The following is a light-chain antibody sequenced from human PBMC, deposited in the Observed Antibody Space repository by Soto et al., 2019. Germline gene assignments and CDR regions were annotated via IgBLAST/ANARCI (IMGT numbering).Light chain of an antibody. V-gene: IGKV1-5*01. CDR2: DAS. Sequence: GDRVTLTCRASQSIRTWLAWYQHKPGQAPKALIYDASSLESGVPPRFSGSGSGTDFTLAISSLQPEDSATYYCLQDINYPWTFGQGTKVDIK. J-gene: IGKJ1*01. CDR1: QSIRTW. CDR3: LQDINYPWT.